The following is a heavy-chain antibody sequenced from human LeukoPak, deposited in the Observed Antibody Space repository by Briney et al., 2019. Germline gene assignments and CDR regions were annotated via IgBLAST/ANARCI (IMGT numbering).Heavy chain of an antibody. V-gene: IGHV1-2*02. J-gene: IGHJ4*02. Sequence: ASVKVSCKASGYTFTTYYIHWVRQAPGQGLEWMGWINLNSGGTNFAQEFQGGVTLTRDTSISTAYMELARLRPDDTAVYYCARDRGVPYYFDNWGQGTLVTVSS. CDR2: INLNSGGT. CDR1: GYTFTTYY. CDR3: ARDRGVPYYFDN.